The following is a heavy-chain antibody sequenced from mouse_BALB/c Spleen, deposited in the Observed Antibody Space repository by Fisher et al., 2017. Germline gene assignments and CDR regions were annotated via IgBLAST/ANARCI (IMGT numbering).Heavy chain of an antibody. CDR3: ARLDWYFDV. Sequence: RFTISRDNAKNTLYLQMSSLKSEDTAMYYCARLDWYFDVWGAGTTVTVSS. J-gene: IGHJ1*01. V-gene: IGHV5-6*01.